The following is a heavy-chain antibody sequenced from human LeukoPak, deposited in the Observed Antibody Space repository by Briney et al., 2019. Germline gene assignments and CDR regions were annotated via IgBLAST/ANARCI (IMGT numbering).Heavy chain of an antibody. CDR3: AKSGPYFYES. CDR2: FGGTGAGI. J-gene: IGHJ4*02. V-gene: IGHV3-23*01. Sequence: GGSLRLYCAASGFTFSTFGMSWVRQAPGKGLEWVSTFGGTGAGIYYADSVKGRFTVSRDNSKNTLYLQMNSLRGEDTAIYYCAKSGPYFYESWGQGTLVTVSS. D-gene: IGHD1-26*01. CDR1: GFTFSTFG.